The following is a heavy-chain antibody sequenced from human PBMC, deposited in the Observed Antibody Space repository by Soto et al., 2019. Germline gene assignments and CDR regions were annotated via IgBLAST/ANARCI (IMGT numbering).Heavy chain of an antibody. CDR3: ARVKTDSGSYEGDYYMDV. CDR1: GDIFSNYT. CDR2: IIPILDVA. V-gene: IGHV1-69*02. D-gene: IGHD3-10*01. J-gene: IGHJ6*03. Sequence: QVPLVQSGAEVKKPWSSVRVSCKASGDIFSNYTISWVRQAPGQGREWMGRIIPILDVANYPLRFQGRVTITADKATSTVYRELSSLRSEDTAIYYCARVKTDSGSYEGDYYMDVWGKGTTVTVSS.